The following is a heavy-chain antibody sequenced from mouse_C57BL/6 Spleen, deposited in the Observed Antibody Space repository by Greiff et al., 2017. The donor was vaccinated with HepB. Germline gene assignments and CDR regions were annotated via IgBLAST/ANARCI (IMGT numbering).Heavy chain of an antibody. J-gene: IGHJ1*03. D-gene: IGHD2-2*01. CDR3: ARSNGYYWYFDV. Sequence: VQLQQSGTELVKPGASVKLSCKASGYTFTSYWMHWVKQRPGQGLEWIGNINPSNGGTNYNEKFKSKATLTVDKSSSTAYMQLSSLTSEDSAVYYCARSNGYYWYFDVWGTRTTVTVSS. CDR2: INPSNGGT. V-gene: IGHV1-53*01. CDR1: GYTFTSYW.